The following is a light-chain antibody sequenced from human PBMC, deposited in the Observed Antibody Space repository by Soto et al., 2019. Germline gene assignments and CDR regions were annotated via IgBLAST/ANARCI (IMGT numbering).Light chain of an antibody. CDR3: QHYDSLS. V-gene: IGKV3-20*01. J-gene: IGKJ5*01. CDR1: QSVRSSY. CDR2: GAS. Sequence: EIVLTQSPGTLSLSPGERGTLSCRASQSVRSSYLAWYQQKPGQAPRLLIYGASSRATGIPDRFTGSGSGTDFTLTISRLEPEDFAVYYCQHYDSLSFGQGTRLEIK.